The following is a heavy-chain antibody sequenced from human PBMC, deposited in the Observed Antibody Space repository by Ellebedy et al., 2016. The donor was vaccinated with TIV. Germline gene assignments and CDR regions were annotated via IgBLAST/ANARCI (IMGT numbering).Heavy chain of an antibody. CDR2: IYPGDSDT. Sequence: GESLKISXKGSGYSFTSYWIGWVRQMPGKGLEWMGIIYPGDSDTRYSPSFQGQVTISADKSISTAYLQWSSLKASDTAMYYCARQGRSGALGLVAATSNWGQGTLVTVSS. D-gene: IGHD2-15*01. CDR3: ARQGRSGALGLVAATSN. J-gene: IGHJ4*02. V-gene: IGHV5-51*01. CDR1: GYSFTSYW.